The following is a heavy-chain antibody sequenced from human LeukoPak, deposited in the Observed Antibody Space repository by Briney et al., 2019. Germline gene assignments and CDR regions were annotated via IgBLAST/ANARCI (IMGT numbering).Heavy chain of an antibody. CDR1: GFTFSNSG. D-gene: IGHD5-18*01. Sequence: GRSLRLSCTASGFTFSNSGIHWVRQAPGQGLEWVALIRYDGSNEYYADSVKGRFTISRDNSKNTPYLQMTSLRAEDTAVYYCARGVGYSFGTGDYWRQGTLVTVSS. CDR2: IRYDGSNE. J-gene: IGHJ4*02. CDR3: ARGVGYSFGTGDY. V-gene: IGHV3-33*01.